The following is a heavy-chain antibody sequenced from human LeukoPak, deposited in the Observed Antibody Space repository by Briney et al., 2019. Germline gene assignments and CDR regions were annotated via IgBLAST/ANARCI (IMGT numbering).Heavy chain of an antibody. CDR1: GFTFSSYG. CDR2: IWYDGSNK. V-gene: IGHV3-33*08. Sequence: PGRSLRLSCAASGFTFSSYGMHWVRQAPGKGLEWVAVIWYDGSNKYYADSVKGRFTISRDNSKNTLYLQMNSLRAEDTAVYYCARGYGDQPYYFDYWGQGTLVTVSS. D-gene: IGHD4-17*01. J-gene: IGHJ4*02. CDR3: ARGYGDQPYYFDY.